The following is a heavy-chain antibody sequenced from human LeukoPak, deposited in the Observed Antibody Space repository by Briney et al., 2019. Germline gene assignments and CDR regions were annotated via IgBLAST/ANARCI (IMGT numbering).Heavy chain of an antibody. CDR2: IKPNRGGT. CDR1: VYTFTGYY. V-gene: IGHV1-2*02. CDR3: AKDRSIGTYYTFDS. D-gene: IGHD1-26*01. Sequence: GASVKVSCKASVYTFTGYYIHWVRQAPGQGLEWMGWIKPNRGGTKYAQKFQGRVTMTRDTSISTAYMELSSLRSDDTAVYYCAKDRSIGTYYTFDSWGQGSLVTVSS. J-gene: IGHJ4*02.